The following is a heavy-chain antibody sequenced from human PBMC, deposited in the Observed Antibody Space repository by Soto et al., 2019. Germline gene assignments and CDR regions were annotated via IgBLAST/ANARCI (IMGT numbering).Heavy chain of an antibody. CDR2: IRGGST. D-gene: IGHD2-21*02. V-gene: IGHV3-23*01. J-gene: IGHJ4*02. CDR3: VKDRGTTVVTTPDVES. Sequence: EVELLESGGGLVQPGGSLRLSCAASGVTFSYHAMNWVRQAPGKGLECVAAIRGGSTYYADSVKGRFTIARDNSKNALYLQMNSLTAEDTAVYFCVKDRGTTVVTTPDVESWGQGTLVTVSS. CDR1: GVTFSYHA.